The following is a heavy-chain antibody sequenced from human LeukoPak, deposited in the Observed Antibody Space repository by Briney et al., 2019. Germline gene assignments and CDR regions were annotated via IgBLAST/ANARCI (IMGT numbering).Heavy chain of an antibody. CDR2: ISYDGSNK. CDR3: AREGCSSTSCYAWFDY. V-gene: IGHV3-30*04. Sequence: GRSLRLSCAASGFTFSSYAMHWVRQAPGKGLEWVAVISYDGSNKYYADSVKGRFTISRDNSKNTLYLQMNSLRAEDTAVYYCAREGCSSTSCYAWFDYWGQGTLVTASS. J-gene: IGHJ4*02. D-gene: IGHD2-2*01. CDR1: GFTFSSYA.